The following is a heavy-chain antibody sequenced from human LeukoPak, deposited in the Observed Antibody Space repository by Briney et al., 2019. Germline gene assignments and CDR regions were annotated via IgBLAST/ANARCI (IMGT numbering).Heavy chain of an antibody. CDR2: IYHTGST. J-gene: IGHJ3*02. CDR1: GLSISSGDHY. D-gene: IGHD5-24*01. Sequence: SETLSLTCTVSGLSISSGDHYWRWLRQPPGMGLEWIAYIYHTGSTYYNPSLRSRVIISVDTSKNQFSLKLSSMTAADMAVYYCARVDGPFDIWGQGTMVTLSS. CDR3: ARVDGPFDI. V-gene: IGHV4-30-4*08.